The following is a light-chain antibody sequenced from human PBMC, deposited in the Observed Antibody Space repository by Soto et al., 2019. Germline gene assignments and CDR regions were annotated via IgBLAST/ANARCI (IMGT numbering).Light chain of an antibody. CDR3: QQYNSYRT. CDR1: QSISSW. CDR2: DAS. Sequence: DIQMTQSPSTLSASVGARVTITCRARQSISSWLAWYQQKPGKAPKLLIYDASILESGVPSRFSGSGSGTEFTLTISSLQPDDFATYYCQQYNSYRTFGQGTKVEIK. V-gene: IGKV1-5*01. J-gene: IGKJ1*01.